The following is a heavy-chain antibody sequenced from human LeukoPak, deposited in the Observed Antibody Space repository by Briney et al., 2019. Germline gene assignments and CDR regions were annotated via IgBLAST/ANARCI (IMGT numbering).Heavy chain of an antibody. CDR2: IYPGDSNT. Sequence: GESLKISCKGSGYRFTNYWIGWVRQMPGKGLEWMGIIYPGDSNTIYSPSFQGQVTISADKSISTAYLQWSSLKASDTAMYYCARQPSPDFDYWGQGTLVTVSS. CDR3: ARQPSPDFDY. J-gene: IGHJ4*02. CDR1: GYRFTNYW. V-gene: IGHV5-51*01.